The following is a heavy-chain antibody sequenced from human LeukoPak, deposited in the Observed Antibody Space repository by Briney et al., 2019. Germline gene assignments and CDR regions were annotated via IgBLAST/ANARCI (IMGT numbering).Heavy chain of an antibody. Sequence: KPSETLSLTCTVSGGSISSDYWSWIRQPPGKGLEWIGYMYNSGSTNYNPSLKSRVTISVDMSKNQFSLRMSSVTAADTALYHCAKGRTWAGGIFDYWGQGTLVSVST. V-gene: IGHV4-59*01. D-gene: IGHD3-16*01. CDR1: GGSISSDY. CDR2: MYNSGST. CDR3: AKGRTWAGGIFDY. J-gene: IGHJ4*02.